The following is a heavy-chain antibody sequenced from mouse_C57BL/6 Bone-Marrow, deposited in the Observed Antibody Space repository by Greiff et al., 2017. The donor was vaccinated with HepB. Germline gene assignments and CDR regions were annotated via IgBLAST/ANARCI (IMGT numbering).Heavy chain of an antibody. V-gene: IGHV5-17*01. J-gene: IGHJ1*03. CDR2: ISSGSSTI. CDR3: ASPYWYFDV. Sequence: DVKLVESGGGLVKPGGSLKLSCAASGFTFSDYGMHWVRQAPEKGLEWVAYISSGSSTIYYADTVKGRFTISRDNAKNTLFLQMTSLRSEDTAMYYCASPYWYFDVWGTGTTVTVSS. CDR1: GFTFSDYG.